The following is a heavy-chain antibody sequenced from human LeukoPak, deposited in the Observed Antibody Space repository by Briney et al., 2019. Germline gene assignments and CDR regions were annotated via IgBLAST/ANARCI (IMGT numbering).Heavy chain of an antibody. V-gene: IGHV4-34*01. CDR2: INHSGST. Sequence: SETLSLTCAVYGGSFSGYYWSWIRQPPGKGLEWIGEINHSGSTNYNPSLKSRVTISVDTSKNQFSLKLSSVTAADTAVYYCARGRRAFDYWGQGTLVTVSS. J-gene: IGHJ4*02. CDR3: ARGRRAFDY. CDR1: GGSFSGYY.